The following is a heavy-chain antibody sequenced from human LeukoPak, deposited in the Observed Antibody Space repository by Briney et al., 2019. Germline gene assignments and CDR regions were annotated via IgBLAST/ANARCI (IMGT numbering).Heavy chain of an antibody. V-gene: IGHV5-51*01. CDR3: GSSSSGSYEWIWFDP. D-gene: IGHD1-26*01. CDR2: IYPGDSDT. J-gene: IGHJ5*02. CDR1: GYSFTSYW. Sequence: GESLKISCKGSGYSFTSYWIGWVRQMPGKGLEWMGIIYPGDSDTRYSPSFQGQVTISADKSISTAYLQWSSLKASDTAMYYCGSSSSGSYEWIWFDPWGQGTLVTVSS.